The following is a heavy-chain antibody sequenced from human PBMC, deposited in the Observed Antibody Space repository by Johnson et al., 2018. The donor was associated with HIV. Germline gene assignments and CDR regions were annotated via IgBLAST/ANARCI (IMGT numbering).Heavy chain of an antibody. CDR3: AKEGWQQLAQGGYSYGYRVGAFDI. Sequence: EVQLVESGGGLVQPGGSLRLSCAASGFTFSSYDMHWVRQATGKGLEWVSGIGTAGDTYYPDSVKGRFTVSRDNSKNTLYLQMNSLRAEDTAVYYCAKEGWQQLAQGGYSYGYRVGAFDIWGQGTMVTVSS. V-gene: IGHV3-13*01. J-gene: IGHJ3*02. CDR2: IGTAGDT. D-gene: IGHD5-18*01. CDR1: GFTFSSYD.